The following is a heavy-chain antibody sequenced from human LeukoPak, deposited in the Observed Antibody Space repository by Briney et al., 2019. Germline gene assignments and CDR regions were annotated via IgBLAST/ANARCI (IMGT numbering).Heavy chain of an antibody. CDR1: GGTFSSYA. J-gene: IGHJ4*02. CDR3: AREGKILTGYPLYDY. V-gene: IGHV1-69*04. Sequence: SVKVSCKASGGTFSSYAISWVRQAPGQGLEWMGRIIPILGIANYAQKFQGRVTITADKSTSTAYMELSSLRSEDTAVYYCAREGKILTGYPLYDYWGQGTLVTVSS. D-gene: IGHD3-9*01. CDR2: IIPILGIA.